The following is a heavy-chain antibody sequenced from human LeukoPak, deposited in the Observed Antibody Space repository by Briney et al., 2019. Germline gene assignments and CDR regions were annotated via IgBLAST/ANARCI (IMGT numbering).Heavy chain of an antibody. D-gene: IGHD3-10*01. V-gene: IGHV1-2*02. CDR3: ARDRDTMVRGVIGWFDP. CDR1: GYTFTGYY. Sequence: SVKVSCKASGYTFTGYYMHWVRHAPGQGLEWMGWINPNSGDTNYAQKFQGRVTMTRDTSISTAYMELSRLRSDDTAVYYCARDRDTMVRGVIGWFDPWGQGTLVTVSS. CDR2: INPNSGDT. J-gene: IGHJ5*02.